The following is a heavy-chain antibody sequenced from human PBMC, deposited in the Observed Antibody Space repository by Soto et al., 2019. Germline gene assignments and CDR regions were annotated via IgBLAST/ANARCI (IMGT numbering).Heavy chain of an antibody. CDR3: ARLNVEGSQQLVPKLFDAFDI. CDR1: GYSFTSYW. Sequence: PVESLKIYCKGSGYSFTSYWTSWVRQMPGKGMKLFWRIDHSDSYKNHSPSFQGHVTNSADKSISTAYLQWSSLKASDTAMYYCARLNVEGSQQLVPKLFDAFDIWGQGKMVTVSS. CDR2: IDHSDSYK. J-gene: IGHJ3*02. D-gene: IGHD6-13*01. V-gene: IGHV5-10-1*01.